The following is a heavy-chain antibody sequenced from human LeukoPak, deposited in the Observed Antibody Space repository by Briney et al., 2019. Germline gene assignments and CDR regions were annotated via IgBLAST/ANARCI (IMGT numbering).Heavy chain of an antibody. Sequence: PSETLSLTCAVYGGSFSGYYWSWIRQPPGKGLEWIGEINHSGSTNYNPSLKSRVTISVDTSKNQFSLKLSSVTAADTAVYYCARSPMGYYYDSSGAFDIWGQGTMVTVSS. CDR3: ARSPMGYYYDSSGAFDI. CDR1: GGSFSGYY. D-gene: IGHD3-22*01. CDR2: INHSGST. V-gene: IGHV4-34*01. J-gene: IGHJ3*02.